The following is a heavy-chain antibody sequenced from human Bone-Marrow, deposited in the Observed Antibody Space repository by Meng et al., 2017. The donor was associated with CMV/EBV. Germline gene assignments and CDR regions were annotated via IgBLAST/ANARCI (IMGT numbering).Heavy chain of an antibody. D-gene: IGHD2-15*01. CDR2: ISGYNGKT. CDR1: YTFTSYY. J-gene: IGHJ4*02. V-gene: IGHV1-18*01. CDR3: ARADFYCSGGRCDPGAY. Sequence: YTFTSYYISWVRQAPGQGLEWMGWISGYNGKTNYAQKFQGRVTMTTDTSTSTAYMELRSLRSDDTAVYFCARADFYCSGGRCDPGAYWGQGTLVTVSS.